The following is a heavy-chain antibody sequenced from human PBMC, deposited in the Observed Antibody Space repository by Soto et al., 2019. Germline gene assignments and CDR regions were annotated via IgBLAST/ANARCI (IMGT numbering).Heavy chain of an antibody. D-gene: IGHD3-22*01. CDR2: IIPIFGTA. V-gene: IGHV1-69*13. CDR1: GGTFSSYA. Sequence: ASVKVSCKASGGTFSSYAISWVRQAPGQGLEWMGGIIPIFGTANYAQKFQGRVTITADESTSTAYMELSSLRSEDTAVYYCAREGGGSSSGYYGTSGYYYGMDVWGQGTTVTVSS. CDR3: AREGGGSSSGYYGTSGYYYGMDV. J-gene: IGHJ6*02.